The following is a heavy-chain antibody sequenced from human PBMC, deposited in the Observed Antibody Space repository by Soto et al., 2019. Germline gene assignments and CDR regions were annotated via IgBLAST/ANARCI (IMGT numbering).Heavy chain of an antibody. CDR1: GFTFSTNW. CDR3: ARGTVRDHDFGDH. V-gene: IGHV3-74*01. CDR2: MSSDGSST. J-gene: IGHJ4*02. Sequence: EVQLVESGGDLVQPGGSLRLSCAASGFTFSTNWMHWVRQVPGKGPEWVSRMSSDGSSTAYADSVRGRFIISRDNAKNTLYLQISSLRVDDTAVYYCARGTVRDHDFGDHWGLGTLVAVSS. D-gene: IGHD4-17*01.